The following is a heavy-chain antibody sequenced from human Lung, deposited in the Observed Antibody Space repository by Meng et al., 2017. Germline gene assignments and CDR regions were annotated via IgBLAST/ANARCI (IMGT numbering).Heavy chain of an antibody. Sequence: GWGLVEPGGSLRLACVASGFSFTDAWMSWVRQAPGKGLEWVGRIKSNSDGGTTDYAAPVKGRFTISRDDSKNTLYLQMNSLITEDTAVYFCATGAAAADHWGQGTLVTVSS. CDR3: ATGAAAADH. V-gene: IGHV3-15*01. D-gene: IGHD6-13*01. CDR1: GFSFTDAW. J-gene: IGHJ4*02. CDR2: IKSNSDGGTT.